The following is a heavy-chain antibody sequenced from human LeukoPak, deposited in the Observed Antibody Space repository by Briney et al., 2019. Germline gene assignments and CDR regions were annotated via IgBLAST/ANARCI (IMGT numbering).Heavy chain of an antibody. V-gene: IGHV1-2*02. CDR1: GNTFTSYD. Sequence: ASVKVSCKASGNTFTSYDINWVRQATGQGLEWMGWINPNSGGTNYAQKFQGRVTMTRDTSISTAYMELSRLRSDDTAVYYCARDGGSSWYGSWFDPWGQGTLVTVSS. J-gene: IGHJ5*02. CDR2: INPNSGGT. D-gene: IGHD6-13*01. CDR3: ARDGGSSWYGSWFDP.